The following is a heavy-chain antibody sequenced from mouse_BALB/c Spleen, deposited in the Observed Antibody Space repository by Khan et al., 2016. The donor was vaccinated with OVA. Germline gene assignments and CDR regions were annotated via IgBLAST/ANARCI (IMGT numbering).Heavy chain of an antibody. J-gene: IGHJ2*01. V-gene: IGHV7-3*02. Sequence: EMELVESGGGLVQPGGSLRLSCATSGFTFTDYYMSWVRQPPGKALEWLGFIRNKANGYTTEYSASVKGRFTISRDNSQSILYLQMNTLKTEDSATYHCARAYYGSSSLDYWGQGTTLTVSS. CDR2: IRNKANGYTT. D-gene: IGHD1-1*01. CDR3: ARAYYGSSSLDY. CDR1: GFTFTDYY.